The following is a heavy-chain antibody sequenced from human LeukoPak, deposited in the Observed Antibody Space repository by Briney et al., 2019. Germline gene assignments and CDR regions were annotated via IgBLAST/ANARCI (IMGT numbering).Heavy chain of an antibody. Sequence: PSETLSLTCTVSGGSISSYYWSWIRQPPGKGLEWIGSIYHSGSTYYNPSLKSRVTISVDTSKNQFSLKLSSVTAADTAVYYCARVRQWGLWASAFDIWGQGTMVTVSS. J-gene: IGHJ3*02. D-gene: IGHD1-26*01. CDR2: IYHSGST. CDR1: GGSISSYY. V-gene: IGHV4-38-2*02. CDR3: ARVRQWGLWASAFDI.